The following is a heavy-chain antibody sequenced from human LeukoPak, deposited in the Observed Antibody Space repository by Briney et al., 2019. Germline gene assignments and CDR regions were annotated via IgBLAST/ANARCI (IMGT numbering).Heavy chain of an antibody. CDR1: GFTFDDYG. Sequence: GGALRLSCAASGFTFDDYGMSWVRQAPGKGLEWVSGINWNGGSTGYADSVKGRFTISRDNAKNSLYLQMNSLRAEDTALYYCARDYYDSSGYLTGNAFDIWGQGTMVTVSS. CDR3: ARDYYDSSGYLTGNAFDI. J-gene: IGHJ3*02. D-gene: IGHD3-22*01. V-gene: IGHV3-20*04. CDR2: INWNGGST.